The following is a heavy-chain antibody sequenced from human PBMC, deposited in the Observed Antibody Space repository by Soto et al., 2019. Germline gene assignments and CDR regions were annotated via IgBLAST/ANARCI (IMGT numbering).Heavy chain of an antibody. CDR2: IRRKANSYTT. D-gene: IGHD6-19*01. V-gene: IGHV3-72*01. CDR1: GLIFSDYH. Sequence: EVQLVESGGGLVQPGGSLRLSCAASGLIFSDYHMDWVRQAPGKGLEWVGRIRRKANSYTTEYAASVKGRFTISRDESKSSMYLQMNSLKGEDTAVYYCAMLGGWSGGSSGMDVWGQGTTVTVSS. J-gene: IGHJ6*02. CDR3: AMLGGWSGGSSGMDV.